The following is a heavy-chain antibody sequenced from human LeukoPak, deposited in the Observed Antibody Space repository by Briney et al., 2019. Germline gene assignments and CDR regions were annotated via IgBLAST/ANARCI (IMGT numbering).Heavy chain of an antibody. Sequence: PGGSLRLSCAASGFTFSSYSMNWVRQAPGKGLEWVSYISSSSSTIYYADSVKGRFTISRDNAKNSLYLQMNSLRAEDTAAYYCARVPMITMVRGAIEHDAFDIWCQGTMVTVSS. V-gene: IGHV3-48*01. J-gene: IGHJ3*02. CDR1: GFTFSSYS. CDR3: ARVPMITMVRGAIEHDAFDI. D-gene: IGHD3-10*01. CDR2: ISSSSSTI.